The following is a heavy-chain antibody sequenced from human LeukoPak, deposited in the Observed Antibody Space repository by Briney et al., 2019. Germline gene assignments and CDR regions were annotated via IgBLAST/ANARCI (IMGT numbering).Heavy chain of an antibody. J-gene: IGHJ6*03. V-gene: IGHV1-2*02. CDR3: ARQTTSSWYLNRAYMDV. CDR2: INPNSGGT. Sequence: ASVKVSCKASGYTFTDYYIHWVRQAPGQGLEWMGWINPNSGGTNYAQKFQGRVTMTRDTSISTAYMELSRLRSDDTAVYYCARQTTSSWYLNRAYMDVWGKGTTVTVSS. D-gene: IGHD6-13*01. CDR1: GYTFTDYY.